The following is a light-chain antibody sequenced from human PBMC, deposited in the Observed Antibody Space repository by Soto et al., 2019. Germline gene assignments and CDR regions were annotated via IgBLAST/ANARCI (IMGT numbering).Light chain of an antibody. J-gene: IGLJ1*01. V-gene: IGLV1-51*02. CDR1: SSNIGNNY. Sequence: QSALTQRPSVSAAPGQKVTISCSGSSSNIGNNYVSWYQQLPGTAPKLLIYENNKRPSGIPDRFSGSKSGTSATLGITGLQTGDEADYYCGTWDSSLSAGEVFGTGTKVTVL. CDR2: ENN. CDR3: GTWDSSLSAGEV.